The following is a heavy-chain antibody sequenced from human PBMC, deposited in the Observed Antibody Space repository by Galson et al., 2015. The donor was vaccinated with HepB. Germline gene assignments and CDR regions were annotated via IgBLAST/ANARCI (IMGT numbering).Heavy chain of an antibody. CDR3: ATFGKDWLADY. J-gene: IGHJ4*02. V-gene: IGHV3-74*01. CDR2: ISTDGSFT. Sequence: SLRLSCAASGFTFGTDWMHWVRQAPGKGLMWVSRISTDGSFTSHADSVQGRFTISRDNAKNTLYLQMNSLRVEDTALYYCATFGKDWLADYWGQGTPVTVSS. D-gene: IGHD3/OR15-3a*01. CDR1: GFTFGTDW.